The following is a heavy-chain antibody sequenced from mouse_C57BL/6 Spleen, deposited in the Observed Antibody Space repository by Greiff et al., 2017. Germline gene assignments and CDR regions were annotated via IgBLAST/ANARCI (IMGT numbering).Heavy chain of an antibody. Sequence: EVQGVESGGGLVQPKGSLKLSCATSGFSFNTYAMNWVRQAPGKGLEWVARIRSKSNNYATYYADSVKDRFTISRDDSESMLYLQMNNLKTEDTAMYYCVRHKSNFGYFDVGGTGTTVTVSS. CDR1: GFSFNTYA. V-gene: IGHV10-1*01. D-gene: IGHD2-5*01. CDR3: VRHKSNFGYFDV. J-gene: IGHJ1*03. CDR2: IRSKSNNYAT.